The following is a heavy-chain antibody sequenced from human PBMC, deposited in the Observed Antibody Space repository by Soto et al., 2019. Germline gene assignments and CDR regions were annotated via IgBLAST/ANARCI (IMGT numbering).Heavy chain of an antibody. CDR1: GYTFTASY. J-gene: IGHJ5*02. CDR3: AADGEQQPGS. Sequence: QVHLVQSGAEVKKPGASVKVSCMASGYTFTASYMHWVRQAPRHGLEWMGWINPYSGDTIYAQKFQGRVTMTRDTSTSTAYMELSRLRADDTALYYCAADGEQQPGSWGQGTLVTVSS. V-gene: IGHV1-2*02. D-gene: IGHD6-13*01. CDR2: INPYSGDT.